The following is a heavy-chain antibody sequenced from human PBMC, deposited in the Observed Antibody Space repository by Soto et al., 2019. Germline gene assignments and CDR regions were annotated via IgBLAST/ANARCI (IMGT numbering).Heavy chain of an antibody. Sequence: QVQLVESGGGVVQPGRSLRLSCAASGFTFSSYAMHWVRQAPGKGLEWVAVISYDGSNKYYADSVKGRFPISRDNSKNTLYLQMNSLRAEDTAVYYCARSQSSGWSRWDYWGQGTLVTVSS. V-gene: IGHV3-30-3*01. CDR2: ISYDGSNK. D-gene: IGHD6-19*01. CDR3: ARSQSSGWSRWDY. CDR1: GFTFSSYA. J-gene: IGHJ4*02.